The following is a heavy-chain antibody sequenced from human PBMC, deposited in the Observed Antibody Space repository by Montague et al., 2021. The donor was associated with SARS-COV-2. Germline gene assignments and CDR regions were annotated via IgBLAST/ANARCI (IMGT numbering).Heavy chain of an antibody. J-gene: IGHJ4*02. V-gene: IGHV4-34*01. Sequence: SETLSLTCAVYGGSFSGYYWSWIRQPPGKGLEWIGEINHSGSTNYNPSLKSRVTISVDTSKNQSSLKLSSVTAADTAVYYCARGRQHINMVVVVVTGGEYYFDFWGQGTLVAVSS. CDR1: GGSFSGYY. D-gene: IGHD3-22*01. CDR3: ARGRQHINMVVVVVTGGEYYFDF. CDR2: INHSGST.